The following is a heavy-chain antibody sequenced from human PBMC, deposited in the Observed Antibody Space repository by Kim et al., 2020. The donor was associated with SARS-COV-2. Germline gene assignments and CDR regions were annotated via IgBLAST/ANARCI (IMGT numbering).Heavy chain of an antibody. CDR2: INPSGGST. D-gene: IGHD2-21*01. CDR3: ARDCDGDGYNRGYFDY. CDR1: GYTFTSYY. Sequence: ASVKVSCKASGYTFTSYYMHWVRQAPGQGLEWMGIINPSGGSTSYAQKFQGRVTMTRDTSTSTVYMELSSLRSEDTAVYYCARDCDGDGYNRGYFDYWGQGTLVTVSS. J-gene: IGHJ4*02. V-gene: IGHV1-46*01.